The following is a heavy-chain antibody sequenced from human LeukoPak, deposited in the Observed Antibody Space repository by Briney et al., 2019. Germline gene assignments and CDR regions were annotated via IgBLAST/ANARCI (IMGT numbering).Heavy chain of an antibody. J-gene: IGHJ4*02. CDR2: IKSKTDGGTT. Sequence: GGSLRLSCAASGFTFSNAWMNWVRQAPGKGLEWVGRIKSKTDGGTTDYAAPVKGRFTISRDDSKNTLYLQMNSLRTEDTAVYYCTTEWGIAAAGTYDFDYWGQGTLVTVSS. CDR1: GFTFSNAW. CDR3: TTEWGIAAAGTYDFDY. V-gene: IGHV3-15*07. D-gene: IGHD6-13*01.